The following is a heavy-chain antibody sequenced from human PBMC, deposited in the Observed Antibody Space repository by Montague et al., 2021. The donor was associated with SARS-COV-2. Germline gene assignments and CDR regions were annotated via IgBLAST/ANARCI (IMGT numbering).Heavy chain of an antibody. CDR2: ISHSGSA. Sequence: SETLSLTCAVYGGSFSGYYRRWIRQPPGKGLEWIGEISHSGSANYNPSLKSRVTISIDTSKNQFSLKLSSVTAADTAVYYCARFPYRLLFLASYYGMDVWGQGTTVTVSS. CDR3: ARFPYRLLFLASYYGMDV. D-gene: IGHD2-2*01. J-gene: IGHJ6*02. CDR1: GGSFSGYY. V-gene: IGHV4-34*01.